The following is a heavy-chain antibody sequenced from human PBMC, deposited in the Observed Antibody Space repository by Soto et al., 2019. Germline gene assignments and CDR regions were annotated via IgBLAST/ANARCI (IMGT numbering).Heavy chain of an antibody. J-gene: IGHJ3*02. V-gene: IGHV3-23*01. CDR3: AKRMGAYDYIWWSYRSPNDAFDI. D-gene: IGHD3-16*02. Sequence: PGGSLRLSCAASGFTFSSYAMSWVRQAPGKGLEWVSAISGSGGSTYYADSVKGRFTISRDNSKNTLYLQMNSLRAEDTAVYYCAKRMGAYDYIWWSYRSPNDAFDIWCQGTMVTVSS. CDR1: GFTFSSYA. CDR2: ISGSGGST.